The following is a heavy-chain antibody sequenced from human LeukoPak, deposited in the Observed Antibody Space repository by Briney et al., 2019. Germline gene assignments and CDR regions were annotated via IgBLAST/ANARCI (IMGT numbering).Heavy chain of an antibody. CDR3: ARPRAVAGYYFDY. V-gene: IGHV5-51*01. CDR2: IYPGDSDT. D-gene: IGHD6-19*01. J-gene: IGHJ4*02. CDR1: GYSFTSYW. Sequence: KNGESLKISCKGSGYSFTSYWIGWVRRMPRKSLEWMGIIYPGDSDTRYSPSFQGQVTISADKSISTAYLQWSSLKASDTAMYYCARPRAVAGYYFDYWGQGTLVTVSS.